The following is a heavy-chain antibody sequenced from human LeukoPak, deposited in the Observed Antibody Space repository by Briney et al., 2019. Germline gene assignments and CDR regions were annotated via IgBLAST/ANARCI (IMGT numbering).Heavy chain of an antibody. V-gene: IGHV3-30*04. D-gene: IGHD2-21*02. CDR3: ARESGGDSYYFDY. CDR1: GLTFSSYA. Sequence: GRSLRLSCAASGLTFSSYAMHWVRQAPGKGLEWVAVISYDGSNKYYADSVKGRFTISRDNSKNTLYLQMNSLRAEDTAVYYCARESGGDSYYFDYWGQGTLVTVSS. CDR2: ISYDGSNK. J-gene: IGHJ4*02.